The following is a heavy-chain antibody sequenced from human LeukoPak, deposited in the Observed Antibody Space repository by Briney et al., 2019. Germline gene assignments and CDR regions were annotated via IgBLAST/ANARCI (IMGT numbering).Heavy chain of an antibody. CDR2: IIPILGIA. D-gene: IGHD3-22*01. Sequence: ASVKVSCKASGGTFSSYAISWVRQAPGQGLEWMGRIIPILGIANYAQKFQGRVTITADKSTSTAYMELSSLRSEDTAVYYCARARDYYYDSSGYYWVEDYWGQGTLVTVSS. CDR3: ARARDYYYDSSGYYWVEDY. J-gene: IGHJ4*02. V-gene: IGHV1-69*04. CDR1: GGTFSSYA.